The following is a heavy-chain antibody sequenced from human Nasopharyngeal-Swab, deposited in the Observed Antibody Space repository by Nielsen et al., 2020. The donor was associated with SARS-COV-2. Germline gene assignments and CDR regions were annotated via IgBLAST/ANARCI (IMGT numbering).Heavy chain of an antibody. CDR2: IYYSGST. D-gene: IGHD6-19*01. Sequence: RQAPGKGLEWIGSIYYSGSTYYNPSLKSRVTISVDTSKNQFSLKLSSVTAADTAVYYCANTQWLGRDYFDYWGQGTLDTVSS. J-gene: IGHJ4*02. CDR3: ANTQWLGRDYFDY. V-gene: IGHV4-39*01.